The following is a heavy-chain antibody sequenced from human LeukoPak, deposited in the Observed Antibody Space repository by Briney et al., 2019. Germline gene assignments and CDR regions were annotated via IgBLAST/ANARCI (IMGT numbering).Heavy chain of an antibody. Sequence: RASVKASCKASGYTFTGYYMHWVRQAPGQGLEWMGWINPNSGGTNYAQKFQGRVTMTRDTSISTAYMELSRLRSDDTAVYYCARASGSYHKTDYWGQGTLVTVSS. CDR2: INPNSGGT. J-gene: IGHJ4*02. D-gene: IGHD1-26*01. V-gene: IGHV1-2*02. CDR3: ARASGSYHKTDY. CDR1: GYTFTGYY.